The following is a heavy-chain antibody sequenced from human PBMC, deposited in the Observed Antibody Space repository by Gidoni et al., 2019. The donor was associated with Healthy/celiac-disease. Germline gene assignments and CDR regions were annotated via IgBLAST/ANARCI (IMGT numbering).Heavy chain of an antibody. CDR2: ISGSGGST. D-gene: IGHD6-13*01. J-gene: IGHJ4*02. CDR3: ATPTLNRGRWYDY. Sequence: EVPLFESGGGLVQPGGSLSLSCAASGFPFSSYAMSWVRQAPGKGLEWVSAISGSGGSTYYADSVKGRFTSARDNSKNTLYLQMNSLRAEDTAVYYCATPTLNRGRWYDYWGQGTLVTVSS. CDR1: GFPFSSYA. V-gene: IGHV3-23*01.